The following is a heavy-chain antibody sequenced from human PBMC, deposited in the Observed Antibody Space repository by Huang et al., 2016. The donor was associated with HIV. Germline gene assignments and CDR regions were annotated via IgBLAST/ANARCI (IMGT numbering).Heavy chain of an antibody. CDR3: ARDRDFYDSSGYWGFNYFDY. V-gene: IGHV1-46*01. D-gene: IGHD3-22*01. CDR2: INPREGST. J-gene: IGHJ4*02. CDR1: GYAFTSYH. Sequence: QVQLVQSGAEVKKPGASVKVSCKASGYAFTSYHMHWVRQAPGQGLEWRGIINPREGSTNYEQKFQGRVTTTRDTSTNTVFMELSSLRSEDTAVYYCARDRDFYDSSGYWGFNYFDYWGQGTLVTVSS.